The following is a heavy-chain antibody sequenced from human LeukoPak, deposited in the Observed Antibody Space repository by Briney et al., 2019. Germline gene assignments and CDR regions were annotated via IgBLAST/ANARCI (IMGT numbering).Heavy chain of an antibody. Sequence: GASVKVSCKASGYTFTSYGISWVRQAPGQGLEWMGWISAYNGNTNYAQKLQGRVTMTTDTSTSTAYMELRSLRSDDTAVYYCAKVPHYDSSGYSNWIDPWGQGTLVTVSS. CDR3: AKVPHYDSSGYSNWIDP. V-gene: IGHV1-18*01. CDR2: ISAYNGNT. J-gene: IGHJ5*02. CDR1: GYTFTSYG. D-gene: IGHD3-22*01.